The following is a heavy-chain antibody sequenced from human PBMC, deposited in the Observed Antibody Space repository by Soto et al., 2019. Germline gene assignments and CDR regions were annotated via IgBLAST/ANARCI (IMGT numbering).Heavy chain of an antibody. CDR3: AKVSRKGYAIDFDS. D-gene: IGHD5-18*01. CDR1: GYTFSNYD. Sequence: QVQLVQSGAELKKPGASVKVSCKASGYTFSNYDMNWVRQATGQGPEWIGWVNPNNGDTGYAQKFQGRVTLTTDISTTTAYMELTSLRSEDTAIYYCAKVSRKGYAIDFDSWGQGTLINVSS. CDR2: VNPNNGDT. V-gene: IGHV1-8*01. J-gene: IGHJ4*02.